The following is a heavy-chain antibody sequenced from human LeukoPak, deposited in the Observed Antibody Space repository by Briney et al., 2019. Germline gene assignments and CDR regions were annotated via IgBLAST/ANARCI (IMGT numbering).Heavy chain of an antibody. V-gene: IGHV3-66*01. CDR2: IESGGST. CDR3: ARDFQMG. Sequence: PGGSLRLSCAASGFTFSDYYMSWVRQAPGKGLEWVSVIESGGSTHYADSVKGRFTISRDNPKNTLYLQMNSLRAEDTAVYYCARDFQMGWGQGTLVTVSS. J-gene: IGHJ4*02. CDR1: GFTFSDYY. D-gene: IGHD5-24*01.